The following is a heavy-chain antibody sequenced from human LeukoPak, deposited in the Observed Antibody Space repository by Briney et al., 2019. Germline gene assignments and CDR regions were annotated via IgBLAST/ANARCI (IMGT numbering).Heavy chain of an antibody. CDR2: IIPIFVTA. CDR1: GGTFGSYA. J-gene: IGHJ3*02. CDR3: ARDSQWANYYDSSGLDAFDI. D-gene: IGHD3-22*01. V-gene: IGHV1-69*13. Sequence: SVKVSCKASGGTFGSYAISWVRQAPGQGLERMGGIIPIFVTANYAQKFQGRVTITADESTSTAYMELSSLRSEDTAVYYCARDSQWANYYDSSGLDAFDIWGQGTMVTVSS.